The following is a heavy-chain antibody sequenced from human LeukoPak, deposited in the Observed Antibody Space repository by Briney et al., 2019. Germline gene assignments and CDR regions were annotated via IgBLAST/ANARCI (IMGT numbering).Heavy chain of an antibody. D-gene: IGHD5-18*01. CDR1: GFTFSSYE. V-gene: IGHV3-48*03. CDR2: ISSSCNTI. Sequence: PGGSLRLSCAASGFTFSSYEMNWVRQAPGRGLEWVSYISSSCNTIYYADSVKGRFTISRDNAKNSLYLQINSLRAEDTAVYYCARGAAMVYYFDYWGQGTLVTVSS. J-gene: IGHJ4*02. CDR3: ARGAAMVYYFDY.